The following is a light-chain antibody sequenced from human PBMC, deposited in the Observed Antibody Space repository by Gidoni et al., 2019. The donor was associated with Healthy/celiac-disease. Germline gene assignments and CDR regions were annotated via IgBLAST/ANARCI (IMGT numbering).Light chain of an antibody. V-gene: IGKV1-39*01. CDR2: AAS. CDR3: QQSYSGFT. J-gene: IGKJ3*01. Sequence: DIQMTQSPSSLSASVGDRVTITCRASQSISSYLNWYQQKPGKAPKLLIYAASSLQSGVPSRFSGRGSGTDFTLTISSLQPEDVATYYCQQSYSGFTFGPGTKVDIK. CDR1: QSISSY.